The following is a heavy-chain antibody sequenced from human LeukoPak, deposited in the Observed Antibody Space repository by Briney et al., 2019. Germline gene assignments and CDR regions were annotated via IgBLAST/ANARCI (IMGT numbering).Heavy chain of an antibody. CDR2: IYNSGST. D-gene: IGHD2-15*01. J-gene: IGHJ5*02. Sequence: SETLSLTCSVSGGSISRGSYYWNWIRQPAGKGLEWMGRIYNSGSTNYNPSLKSRVTISTDMSKNQFSLKLTSETAADTAVYYCARGAILSRRWFDPWGQGTLVTVSS. CDR1: GGSISRGSYY. V-gene: IGHV4-61*02. CDR3: ARGAILSRRWFDP.